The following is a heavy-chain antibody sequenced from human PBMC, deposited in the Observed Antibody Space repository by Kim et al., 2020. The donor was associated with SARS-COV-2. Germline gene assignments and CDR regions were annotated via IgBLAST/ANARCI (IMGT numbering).Heavy chain of an antibody. J-gene: IGHJ6*02. CDR2: ISYDGSNK. CDR1: GFIFSSYA. D-gene: IGHD3-9*01. Sequence: GGSLRLSCEASGFIFSSYAMHWVRQAPGKGLEWVAVISYDGSNKYYADSVKGRFTISRDNSKNTLHLQMNSLRGEDTAVYYCARKRAGYVGTDVWGQGTKVTVSS. CDR3: ARKRAGYVGTDV. V-gene: IGHV3-30*04.